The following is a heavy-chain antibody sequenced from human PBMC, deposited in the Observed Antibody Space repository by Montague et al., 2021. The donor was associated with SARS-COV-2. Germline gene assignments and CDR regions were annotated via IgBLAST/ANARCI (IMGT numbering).Heavy chain of an antibody. J-gene: IGHJ4*02. CDR3: ARSHYSVSWCPD. V-gene: IGHV4-34*01. Sequence: ETLSLTCALYGGSFSGYFWSWIRQSPGKGLEWIGEISYTGHTSYNPSLQSRVPISADSSENQFSLTLTSVTAADTAVYYCARSHYSVSWCPDWGQGTLVTVSS. D-gene: IGHD5/OR15-5a*01. CDR1: GGSFSGYF. CDR2: ISYTGHT.